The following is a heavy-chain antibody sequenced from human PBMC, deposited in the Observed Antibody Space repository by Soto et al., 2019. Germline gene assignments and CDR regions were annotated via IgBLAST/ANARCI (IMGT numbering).Heavy chain of an antibody. V-gene: IGHV2-5*02. D-gene: IGHD3-16*01. CDR1: GSSLSSSGVG. CDR3: AHALGGGSSSYFDY. Sequence: QITLKESGPTLVKPTQTLTLTCTFSGSSLSSSGVGVGWIRQPPGKALEWLALIYWDDDKRYSPSLKSRLTITKDTSKNQVVLTMANMDPVDTSTYYCAHALGGGSSSYFDYWGQGTLVTVSS. J-gene: IGHJ4*02. CDR2: IYWDDDK.